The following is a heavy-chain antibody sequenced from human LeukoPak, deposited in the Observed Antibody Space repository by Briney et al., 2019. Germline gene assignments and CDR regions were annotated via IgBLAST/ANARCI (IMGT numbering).Heavy chain of an antibody. Sequence: PGGSLRLSCAASGFTFSSYGMHWVRQAPGKGLEWVAFIRYDGSNKYYADSVKGRFTISRDNSKNTLYLQMNSLRAEDTAVYYCAKEGVATMVRGVLFDYWGQGTLVTVSS. V-gene: IGHV3-30*02. J-gene: IGHJ4*02. CDR1: GFTFSSYG. CDR3: AKEGVATMVRGVLFDY. CDR2: IRYDGSNK. D-gene: IGHD3-10*01.